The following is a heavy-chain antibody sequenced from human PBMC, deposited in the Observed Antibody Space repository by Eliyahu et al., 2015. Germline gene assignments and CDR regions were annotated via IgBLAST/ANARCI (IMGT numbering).Heavy chain of an antibody. D-gene: IGHD3-3*01. Sequence: EVQLVESGGGLVQPGRSLRLSCAASGFTFDDYAMHWVRQAPGKGLEWVSGISWNSGSIGYADSVKGRFTISRDNAKNSLYLQMNSLRAEDTALYYCAKDPRFLEWSQVPYYFDYWGQGTLVTVSS. CDR2: ISWNSGSI. CDR1: GFTFDDYA. J-gene: IGHJ4*02. CDR3: AKDPRFLEWSQVPYYFDY. V-gene: IGHV3-9*01.